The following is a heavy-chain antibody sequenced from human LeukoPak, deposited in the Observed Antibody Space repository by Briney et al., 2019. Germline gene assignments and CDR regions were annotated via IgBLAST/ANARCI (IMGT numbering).Heavy chain of an antibody. Sequence: ASVKVSCKVSGYTLTELSMHWVRQAPGKGLEWMGGFDPEDGETIYAQKFQGRVTMTEDTSTDTAYMELSSLRSEDTAVYYCATVCSWYFFGWYFDLWGRGTLVTVSS. V-gene: IGHV1-24*01. D-gene: IGHD6-13*01. CDR3: ATVCSWYFFGWYFDL. CDR1: GYTLTELS. CDR2: FDPEDGET. J-gene: IGHJ2*01.